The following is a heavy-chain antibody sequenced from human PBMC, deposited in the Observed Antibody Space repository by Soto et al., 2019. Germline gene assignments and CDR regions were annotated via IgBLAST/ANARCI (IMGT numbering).Heavy chain of an antibody. D-gene: IGHD3-10*01. V-gene: IGHV4-59*01. J-gene: IGHJ3*02. Sequence: QVQLQESGPGLVKPSETLSLTYTVSGGSIRSYYWSWIRQPPGKGLEWIGYIYYSGSTNYNPSLKSRVTISVDTSKNQFSLKLSSVTAADTAVYYCARRYGSAFDIWGQGTMVTVSS. CDR1: GGSIRSYY. CDR3: ARRYGSAFDI. CDR2: IYYSGST.